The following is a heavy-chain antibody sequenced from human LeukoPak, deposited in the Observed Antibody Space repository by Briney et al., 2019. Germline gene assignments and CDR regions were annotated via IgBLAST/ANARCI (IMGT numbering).Heavy chain of an antibody. J-gene: IGHJ5*02. V-gene: IGHV1-46*01. D-gene: IGHD1-26*01. CDR3: AAVELGAYNGFDP. CDR2: INPSGGST. CDR1: GYTFTIYY. Sequence: ASVPVSCKCSGYTFTIYYMHWVRQAPAQGLEWMGIINPSGGSTSYAQKFQGRVTKTRDTSTNTFYMELSSLRAEEAAVYYCAAVELGAYNGFDPWGQGTLVTVSS.